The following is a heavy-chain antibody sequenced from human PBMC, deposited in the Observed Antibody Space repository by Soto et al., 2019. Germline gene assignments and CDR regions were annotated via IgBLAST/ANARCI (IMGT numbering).Heavy chain of an antibody. Sequence: VQMVQSGAEVKEPGSSVKVSCTNSGDTFSHYVMSWVRQAPGQGLEWMGSLAPISGSPNYAERFEGRLTISADAGTSTMYMELRSLKYDDTAVYYCARIGVGSRRWGQGTMATVSS. J-gene: IGHJ3*01. V-gene: IGHV1-69*18. CDR3: ARIGVGSRR. D-gene: IGHD1-26*01. CDR1: GDTFSHYV. CDR2: LAPISGSP.